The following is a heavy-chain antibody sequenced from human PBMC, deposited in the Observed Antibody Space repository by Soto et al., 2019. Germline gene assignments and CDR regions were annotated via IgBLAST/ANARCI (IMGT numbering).Heavy chain of an antibody. CDR3: SGAESPDTAYFSLC. J-gene: IGHJ6*01. CDR1: GFPFDDFA. CDR2: IRNQSDQETT. Sequence: GSLRLSCTGSGFPFDDFAINRVRQAPGKGLEWVGLIRNQSDQETTEYAAAVKGRFTISRDTSNGIAYLQMSSLNIDDSAVYYCSGAESPDTAYFSLCWGQRTTVTVSS. V-gene: IGHV3-49*04. D-gene: IGHD1-26*01.